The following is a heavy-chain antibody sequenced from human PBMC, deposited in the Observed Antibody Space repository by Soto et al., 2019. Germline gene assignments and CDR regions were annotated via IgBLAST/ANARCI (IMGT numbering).Heavy chain of an antibody. D-gene: IGHD1-26*01. CDR2: ISSSGVNT. J-gene: IGHJ4*02. CDR3: AKSWDLGH. V-gene: IGHV3-23*01. Sequence: GXSLRLSCVASGFTFNNYAMNWVRQAPGKGLEWVSAISSSGVNTYYTDSVKGRFTISRDNSKSMFFLQMNSLRAEDTAIYYCAKSWDLGHWGQGTQVTVSS. CDR1: GFTFNNYA.